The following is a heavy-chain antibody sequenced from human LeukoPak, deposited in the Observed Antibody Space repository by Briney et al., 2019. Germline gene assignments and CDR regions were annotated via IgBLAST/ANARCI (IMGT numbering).Heavy chain of an antibody. CDR3: SRVSGTHYPVDY. J-gene: IGHJ4*02. V-gene: IGHV3-7*01. Sequence: GGSLRLSCAAAGFSLINPWMALVRPTPEGGLECVAHIKQDGGDSNYVDSLRGRFTISRDNAQSTVCLHMNRLRAQYTPVCDCSRVSGTHYPVDYWGQGTLVSVSS. D-gene: IGHD1-26*01. CDR2: IKQDGGDS. CDR1: GFSLINPW.